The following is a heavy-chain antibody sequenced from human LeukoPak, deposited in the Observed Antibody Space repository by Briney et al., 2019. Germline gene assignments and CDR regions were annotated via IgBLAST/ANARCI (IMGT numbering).Heavy chain of an antibody. V-gene: IGHV4-61*02. CDR2: IYTSGST. Sequence: PSQTLSLTCTVSGGSISSGSYYWSWLRQPAGKGLEWIGRIYTSGSTNYNPSLKSRVTISLDTSKNQFSLKMSSVTAADTAVYYCAGNYYGSGSYYSEDRYWGQGTLVTVSS. CDR3: AGNYYGSGSYYSEDRY. D-gene: IGHD3-10*01. J-gene: IGHJ4*02. CDR1: GGSISSGSYY.